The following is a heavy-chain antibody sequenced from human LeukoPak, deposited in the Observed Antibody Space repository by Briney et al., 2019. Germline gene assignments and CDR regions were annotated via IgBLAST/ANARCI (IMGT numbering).Heavy chain of an antibody. CDR2: INPNSGGT. CDR1: GYTFTGYY. J-gene: IGHJ4*02. V-gene: IGHV1-2*02. Sequence: ASVKVSSKASGYTFTGYYMHWVRQAPGQGLEWMGWINPNSGGTNYAQKFQGRVTMTRDTSISTAYMELSRLRSDDTAVYYCARSPAIRYCSGGSCCLFDYWGQGTLVTVSS. D-gene: IGHD2-15*01. CDR3: ARSPAIRYCSGGSCCLFDY.